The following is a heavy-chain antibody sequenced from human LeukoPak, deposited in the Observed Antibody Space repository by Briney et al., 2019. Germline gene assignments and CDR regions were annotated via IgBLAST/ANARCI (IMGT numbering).Heavy chain of an antibody. CDR3: ASLTVRGVISI. V-gene: IGHV1-3*01. Sequence: ASVKVSCKASGYTFTSYAIHWVRQAPGQRLEWMGWINAGNGNTKYSQKFQGRVTITRDTSASTAYMELSSLRSEDTAAYYCASLTVRGVISIWGQGTLVTISS. CDR1: GYTFTSYA. CDR2: INAGNGNT. D-gene: IGHD3-10*01. J-gene: IGHJ4*02.